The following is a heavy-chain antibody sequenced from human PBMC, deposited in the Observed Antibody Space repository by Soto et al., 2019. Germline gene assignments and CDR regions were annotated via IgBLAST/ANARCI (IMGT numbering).Heavy chain of an antibody. Sequence: QVQLQQWGAGLVKPSETLSLSCAVYXPSFSGHSWAWIRQPPGKGLEWIGEINESGSTYYNPSLKSRVTISTDTSKNQFSLKLSSVSAADTAAYFCARGSGIVALPGELEDVKYDYWGQGTLVNVSS. CDR3: ARGSGIVALPGELEDVKYDY. CDR2: INESGST. D-gene: IGHD1-1*01. V-gene: IGHV4-34*01. J-gene: IGHJ4*02. CDR1: XPSFSGHS.